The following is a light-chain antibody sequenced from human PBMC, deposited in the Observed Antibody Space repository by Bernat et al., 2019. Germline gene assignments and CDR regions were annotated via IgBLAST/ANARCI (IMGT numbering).Light chain of an antibody. CDR3: QQFNSYSRT. Sequence: DIQMSQSPSTLSASVGDGVTITCRASQRISTWLAWYQQKPGKVLKLLIYKASTLHNGVPSRFSGSGYGTEFTLTITSLQPDDFATYYCQQFNSYSRTCGQGTKVEI. CDR1: QRISTW. J-gene: IGKJ1*01. CDR2: KAS. V-gene: IGKV1-5*03.